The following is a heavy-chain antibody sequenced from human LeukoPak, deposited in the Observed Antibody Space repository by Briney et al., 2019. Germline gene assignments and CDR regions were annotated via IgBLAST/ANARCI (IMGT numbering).Heavy chain of an antibody. CDR3: AKGIGYYYGMDV. CDR2: ISWDGGST. Sequence: PGGSLRFSCAASGFTFDDYAMRWVRQAPGKGLEWVSLISWDGGSTYYADSVKGRFTISRDNSKNSLYLQMNSLRTEDTALYYCAKGIGYYYGMDVWGQGTTVTVSS. J-gene: IGHJ6*02. D-gene: IGHD2-15*01. CDR1: GFTFDDYA. V-gene: IGHV3-43*01.